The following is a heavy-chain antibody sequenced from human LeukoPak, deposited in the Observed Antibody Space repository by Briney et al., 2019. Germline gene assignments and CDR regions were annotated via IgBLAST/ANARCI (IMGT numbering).Heavy chain of an antibody. CDR2: ISGSGAST. Sequence: PGGSLRLTCAASGFTFSSYAMTWVRKAPGKGLEWVSAISGSGASTYFADSVKGRFTISRDNSKNTLYLQMNSLRAEDTAVYYCAKDRDGYNSGRDFDYWGQGTLVTVSS. D-gene: IGHD5-24*01. V-gene: IGHV3-23*01. J-gene: IGHJ4*02. CDR1: GFTFSSYA. CDR3: AKDRDGYNSGRDFDY.